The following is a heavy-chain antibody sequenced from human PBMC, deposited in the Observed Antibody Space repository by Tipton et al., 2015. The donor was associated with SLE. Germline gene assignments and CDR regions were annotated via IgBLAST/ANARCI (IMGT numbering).Heavy chain of an antibody. CDR1: GGSIGSGSYY. Sequence: TLSLTCTVSGGSIGSGSYYWSWIRQPAGKGLEWIGHIYTSGSTNYNPSLKSRVTISVDTSKNQFSLKLSSVTAADTAVYYCARVKSIFGVVIIDYWGQGTLVTVSS. CDR3: ARVKSIFGVVIIDY. J-gene: IGHJ4*02. CDR2: IYTSGST. V-gene: IGHV4-61*09. D-gene: IGHD3-3*01.